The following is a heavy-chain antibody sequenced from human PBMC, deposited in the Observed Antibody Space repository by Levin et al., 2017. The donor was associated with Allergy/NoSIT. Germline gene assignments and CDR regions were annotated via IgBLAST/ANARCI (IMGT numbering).Heavy chain of an antibody. Sequence: GESLKISCKGSGYSFTSYWISWVRQMPGKGLEWMGRIDPSNSYTNYSPSFQGHVTISADKSISTAYLQWSSLKASDTAMYYCARQGTGYLNAFDIWGQGTMVTVSS. CDR2: IDPSNSYT. J-gene: IGHJ3*02. V-gene: IGHV5-10-1*01. CDR3: ARQGTGYLNAFDI. D-gene: IGHD3/OR15-3a*01. CDR1: GYSFTSYW.